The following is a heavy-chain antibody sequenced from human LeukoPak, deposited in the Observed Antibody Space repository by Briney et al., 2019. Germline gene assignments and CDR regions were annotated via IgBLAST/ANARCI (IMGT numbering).Heavy chain of an antibody. CDR2: IYYSGST. CDR1: GGSISSSSYY. V-gene: IGHV4-39*07. CDR3: ARDLTTMVRGVIIADDAFDI. J-gene: IGHJ3*02. Sequence: SETLSLTCTVSGGSISSSSYYWGWIRQPPGKGLEWIGSIYYSGSTYYNPSLKSRVTISVDTSKNQFSLKLSSVTAADTAVYYCARDLTTMVRGVIIADDAFDIWGQGTMVTVSS. D-gene: IGHD3-10*01.